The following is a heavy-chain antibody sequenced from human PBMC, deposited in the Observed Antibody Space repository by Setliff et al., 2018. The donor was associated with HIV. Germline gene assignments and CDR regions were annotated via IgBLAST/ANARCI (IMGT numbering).Heavy chain of an antibody. CDR3: ASASGDYEPYQY. CDR2: IIPIFGSP. Sequence: SVKVSCKASGDTSNSYAIRWVRQAPGQGPEWMGGIIPIFGSPQYAPQFRGRATITADESSRTAYMELTSLKSEDPAVYYCASASGDYEPYQYWGQGTLVTVSS. J-gene: IGHJ1*01. D-gene: IGHD4-17*01. V-gene: IGHV1-69*13. CDR1: GDTSNSYA.